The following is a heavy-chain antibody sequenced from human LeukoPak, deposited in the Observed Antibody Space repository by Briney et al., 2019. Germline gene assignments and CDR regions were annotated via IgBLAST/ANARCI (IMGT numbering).Heavy chain of an antibody. CDR2: ISSSSSTI. CDR3: AKDPSGSVD. Sequence: GGSLRLSCAASGFTFSSYSMNWVRQAPGKGLEWVSYISSSSSTIYYADSVKGRFTISRDNSKNTLYLQMNSLRAEDTAVYYCAKDPSGSVDWGQGTLVTVSS. CDR1: GFTFSSYS. D-gene: IGHD3-10*01. J-gene: IGHJ4*02. V-gene: IGHV3-48*01.